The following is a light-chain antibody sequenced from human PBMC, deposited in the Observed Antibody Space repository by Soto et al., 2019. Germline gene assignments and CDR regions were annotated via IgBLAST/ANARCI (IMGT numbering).Light chain of an antibody. V-gene: IGLV2-14*01. CDR2: EVS. CDR3: SSYTSSSTL. CDR1: SSDVGGYNY. Sequence: QSSLTQPASVSGSPGQSITISCTGTSSDVGGYNYVSWYQQYAGKAPKLMLYEVSNRPSGVSHRFSGSKSGNTASLTISGLQAEDEADYYCSSYTSSSTLFGGGTKLTGL. J-gene: IGLJ2*01.